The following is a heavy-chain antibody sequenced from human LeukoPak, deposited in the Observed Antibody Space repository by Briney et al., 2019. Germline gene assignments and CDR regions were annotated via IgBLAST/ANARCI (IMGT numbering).Heavy chain of an antibody. V-gene: IGHV3-23*01. J-gene: IGHJ4*02. CDR3: VKDSSVPYGITD. CDR1: GFTFSSYE. CDR2: ISGSDGNT. Sequence: QPGGSLRLSCAASGFTFSSYEMNWVRQAPGKGLEWVSAISGSDGNTFYADSVKGRFTISRDNSKNTLSLQMNNLRAEDTALYYCVKDSSVPYGITDWGQGTLVTVS. D-gene: IGHD4-17*01.